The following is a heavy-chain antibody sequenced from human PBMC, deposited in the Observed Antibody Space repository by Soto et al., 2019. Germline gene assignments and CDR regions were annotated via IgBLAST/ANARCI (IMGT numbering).Heavy chain of an antibody. Sequence: SETLSLTCTVSGGSISSGGYYWSWIRQHPGKGLEWIGYIYYSGSTYYNPSLKSRVTISVDTSKNQFSLKLSSVTAADTAVYYCARGPYYYDSSGYYYFDYWGQGTRVTVSS. CDR2: IYYSGST. J-gene: IGHJ4*02. CDR1: GGSISSGGYY. CDR3: ARGPYYYDSSGYYYFDY. V-gene: IGHV4-31*03. D-gene: IGHD3-22*01.